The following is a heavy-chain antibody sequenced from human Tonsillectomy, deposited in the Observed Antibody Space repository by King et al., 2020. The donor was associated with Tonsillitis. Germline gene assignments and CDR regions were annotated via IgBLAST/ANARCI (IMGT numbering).Heavy chain of an antibody. Sequence: QLVQSGAEVKKPGESLNISCKGSGYNFISYWIGWVRQMPGKGLEWMGIIYPGDSQTIYSPSFQGQVTISADKSISTAYLQWSSLKASDTAMFYCSIHALSRSFTDQKGTAFYDWGQGTLVTVPS. D-gene: IGHD2-21*02. J-gene: IGHJ4*02. CDR1: GYNFISYW. V-gene: IGHV5-51*01. CDR2: IYPGDSQT. CDR3: SIHALSRSFTDQKGTAFYD.